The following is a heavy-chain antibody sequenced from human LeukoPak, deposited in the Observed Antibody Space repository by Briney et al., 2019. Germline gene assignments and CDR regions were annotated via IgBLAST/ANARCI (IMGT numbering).Heavy chain of an antibody. CDR3: AREHGVLRYFDWSLDY. Sequence: GRSLRLSCAASGFTFSSYAMHWVRQAPGKGLEWVAVISYDGGNKYYTDSVKGRFTISRDNSKNTLYLQMNSLRAEDTAVFYCAREHGVLRYFDWSLDYWGQGTLVTVSS. CDR1: GFTFSSYA. CDR2: ISYDGGNK. D-gene: IGHD3-9*01. J-gene: IGHJ4*02. V-gene: IGHV3-30-3*01.